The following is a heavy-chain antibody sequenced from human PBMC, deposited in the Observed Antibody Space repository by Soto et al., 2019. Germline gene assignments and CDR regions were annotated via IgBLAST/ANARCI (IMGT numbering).Heavy chain of an antibody. D-gene: IGHD3-9*01. CDR2: IQSGGLKK. Sequence: QVQLVESGGGVVQPGRSLRLSCSASGFTFSSYAMHWVRQAPGKGLEWVAMIQSGGLKKYYADSVRGRFTISRDDSQSKLYLQIDSLRAEDTGLYYCAREDLPWMVYFLCDHWGQGTLVTVSS. CDR1: GFTFSSYA. V-gene: IGHV3-33*05. CDR3: AREDLPWMVYFLCDH. J-gene: IGHJ4*02.